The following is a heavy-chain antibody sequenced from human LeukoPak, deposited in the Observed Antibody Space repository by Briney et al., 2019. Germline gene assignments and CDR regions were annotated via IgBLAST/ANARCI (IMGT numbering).Heavy chain of an antibody. CDR1: GFTFSSYG. CDR3: AKVGPSDYGSGSSAMDY. D-gene: IGHD3-10*01. J-gene: IGHJ4*02. V-gene: IGHV3-30*02. Sequence: GGSLRLSCAASGFTFSSYGMHWVHQAPGKGLEWVAFIRYDGSNKYYADSVKGRFTISRDNSKNTLYLQMNSLRAEDTAVYYCAKVGPSDYGSGSSAMDYWGQGTLVTVSS. CDR2: IRYDGSNK.